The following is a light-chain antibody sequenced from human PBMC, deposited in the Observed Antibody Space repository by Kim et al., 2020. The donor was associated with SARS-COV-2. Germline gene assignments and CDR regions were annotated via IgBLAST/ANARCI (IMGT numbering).Light chain of an antibody. CDR2: AAS. V-gene: IGKV1-5*01. CDR1: QSVSRW. CDR3: QQYNSDLQVA. Sequence: SVGDRVTITCRASQSVSRWLAWYQQKPGKAPKLLMYAASTLESGVPSRFSGSGSGTECTLTISSLQPDDFATYYCQQYNSDLQVAFGGGTKVDIK. J-gene: IGKJ4*01.